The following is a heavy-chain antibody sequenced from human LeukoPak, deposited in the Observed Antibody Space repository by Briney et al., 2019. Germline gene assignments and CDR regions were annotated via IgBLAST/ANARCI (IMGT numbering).Heavy chain of an antibody. CDR3: VRGGHKLDIETSRYYYGLDV. CDR1: GITLSDNW. J-gene: IGHJ6*02. D-gene: IGHD2-2*03. V-gene: IGHV3-74*03. CDR2: IESDGTRT. Sequence: GGSLRLSCAASGITLSDNWMYWVRQGPGKGLVHVSRIESDGTRTVYADSVKGRFTISRDNAKNTMYLQMNSLRAEDTAVYYCVRGGHKLDIETSRYYYGLDVWGQGTTVTVSS.